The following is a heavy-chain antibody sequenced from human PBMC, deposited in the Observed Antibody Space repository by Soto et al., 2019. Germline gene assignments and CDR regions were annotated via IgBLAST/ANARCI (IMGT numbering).Heavy chain of an antibody. Sequence: EVQLLESGGGLVQPGGSLRLSCAASGFTFSSYAMSWVRQAPGKGLEWVSAISGSGGSTYYADSVKGRFTISRGNSMITLYLQMNSLRAEDTAVYYCANSSTPFDCWGQGTLVTVSS. D-gene: IGHD6-13*01. CDR1: GFTFSSYA. J-gene: IGHJ4*02. CDR3: ANSSTPFDC. CDR2: ISGSGGST. V-gene: IGHV3-23*01.